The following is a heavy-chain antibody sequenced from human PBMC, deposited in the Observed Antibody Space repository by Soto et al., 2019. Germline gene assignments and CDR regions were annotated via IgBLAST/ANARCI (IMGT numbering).Heavy chain of an antibody. CDR1: GGSLSSIDFY. CDR3: AVVDSTGNWFDP. CDR2: MYYSGTT. D-gene: IGHD3-22*01. Sequence: SETLSLTCTVSGGSLSSIDFYWGWLRQPPGKGLDFIGSMYYSGTTYYNPSLKNRITISVDTSKNQFSLKLISVTAADTAVYYCAVVDSTGNWFDPWGQGALVTVSS. J-gene: IGHJ5*02. V-gene: IGHV4-39*01.